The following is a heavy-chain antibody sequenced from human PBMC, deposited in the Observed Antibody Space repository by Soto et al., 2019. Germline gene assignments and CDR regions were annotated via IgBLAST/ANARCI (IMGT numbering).Heavy chain of an antibody. CDR1: GFSLSTSGVG. Sequence: SGPTLVNPTQTLTLTCTFSGFSLSTSGVGVGWIRQPPGKALEWLALIYWNDNKPYSPSLKSRLTITKDTSKNQVVLTMTNMDPMDTATYYCAHRRLGYSYGEPFDPWGQGTLVTAPQ. J-gene: IGHJ5*02. CDR3: AHRRLGYSYGEPFDP. CDR2: IYWNDNK. D-gene: IGHD5-18*01. V-gene: IGHV2-5*01.